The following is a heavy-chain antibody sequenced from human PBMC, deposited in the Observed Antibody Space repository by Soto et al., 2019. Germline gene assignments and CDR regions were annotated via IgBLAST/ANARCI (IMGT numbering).Heavy chain of an antibody. Sequence: PGGSLRLSCVGSGFTFRRFTMNWVRRAPGKGLEWVASTNTGGNFAYYADSVKGRFAISRDNANDSLFLQMNSLRAEDTAAYYCAAEGDSVKNDAFDLWGQGILVTVSS. J-gene: IGHJ3*01. CDR1: GFTFRRFT. D-gene: IGHD2-21*02. V-gene: IGHV3-21*01. CDR3: AAEGDSVKNDAFDL. CDR2: TNTGGNFA.